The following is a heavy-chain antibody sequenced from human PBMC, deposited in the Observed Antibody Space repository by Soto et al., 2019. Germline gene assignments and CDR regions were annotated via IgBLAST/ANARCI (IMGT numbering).Heavy chain of an antibody. V-gene: IGHV3-23*01. CDR1: GFTFSSYA. J-gene: IGHJ4*02. D-gene: IGHD4-17*01. Sequence: PGGSLRLSCAASGFTFSSYAMSWVRQAPGKGLEWVSAISGSGGSTYYADSVKGRFTISRDNSKNTLYLQMNSLRDEDTAVYYCARDVRTTVSGSVDYWGQGTLVTVSS. CDR3: ARDVRTTVSGSVDY. CDR2: ISGSGGST.